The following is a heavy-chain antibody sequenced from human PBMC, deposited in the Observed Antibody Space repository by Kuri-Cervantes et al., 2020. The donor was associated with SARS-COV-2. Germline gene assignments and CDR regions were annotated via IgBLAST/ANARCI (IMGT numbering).Heavy chain of an antibody. J-gene: IGHJ4*02. CDR1: GFTFSSYG. CDR3: ARDSGSQLDY. CDR2: ISYDGSKK. D-gene: IGHD1-26*01. Sequence: GGSLRLSCAASGFTFSSYGMHWVRQAPGKGLEWVAVISYDGSKKYYADSVKGRFTISRDNSKNTLYLQMNSLRAEDTAVYYCARDSGSQLDYWGQGTLVTVSS. V-gene: IGHV3-30*03.